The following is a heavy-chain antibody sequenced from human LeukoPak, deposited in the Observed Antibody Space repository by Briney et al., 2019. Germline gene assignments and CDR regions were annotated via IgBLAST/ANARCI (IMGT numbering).Heavy chain of an antibody. V-gene: IGHV3-64*01. CDR1: GFTFSSYA. CDR3: ARERQLDLDY. D-gene: IGHD1-1*01. CDR2: ISSNGGST. Sequence: GGSLRLSCAASGFTFSSYAMHWVRQAPGKGLEYVSAISSNGGSTYYANSVKGRFTISRDNSKNTLYLQMGSLRAEDMAVYYCARERQLDLDYWGQGALVTVSS. J-gene: IGHJ4*02.